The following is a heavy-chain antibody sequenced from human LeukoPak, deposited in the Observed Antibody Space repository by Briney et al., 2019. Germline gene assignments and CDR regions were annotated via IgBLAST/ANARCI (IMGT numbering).Heavy chain of an antibody. CDR3: AKDQTVGDGHIDFEY. V-gene: IGHV3-23*01. J-gene: IGHJ4*02. CDR2: ISGSAGTT. D-gene: IGHD3-3*01. Sequence: GGSLRLSCAPPGCRFSIYVMSCVRQAPGKGLECVSGISGSAGTTYYADSVKGRFTISRDNSKNKLYLQMNSLKAEDTAVYYCAKDQTVGDGHIDFEYWGQGTLVTVSS. CDR1: GCRFSIYV.